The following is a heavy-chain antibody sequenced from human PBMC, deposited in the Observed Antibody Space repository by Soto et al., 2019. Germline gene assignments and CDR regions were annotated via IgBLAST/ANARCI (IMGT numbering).Heavy chain of an antibody. CDR1: GFTFSAFD. Sequence: GGSLRLSCVASGFTFSAFDMTWVRQALGKGLEWVANIKENGSEKNYVDSVRGRFTISRDNAKNSLYLQMNSLRAEDTAVYYCARGARIWGQGTMVTVSS. J-gene: IGHJ3*02. CDR3: ARGARI. CDR2: IKENGSEK. V-gene: IGHV3-7*01.